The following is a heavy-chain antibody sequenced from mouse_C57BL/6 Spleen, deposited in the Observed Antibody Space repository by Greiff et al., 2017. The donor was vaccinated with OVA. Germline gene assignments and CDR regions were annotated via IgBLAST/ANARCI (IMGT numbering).Heavy chain of an antibody. CDR3: ISYGNNYAMDY. V-gene: IGHV6-3*01. J-gene: IGHJ4*01. Sequence: DVKVEESGGGLVQPGGSMKLSCVASGFTFSNYWMNWVRQSPEKGLEWVAQIRLKSDNYATHYAESVKGRFTISRDDSKSSVYLQMNNLRAEDTGIYYCISYGNNYAMDYWGQGTSVTVSS. CDR2: IRLKSDNYAT. D-gene: IGHD2-1*01. CDR1: GFTFSNYW.